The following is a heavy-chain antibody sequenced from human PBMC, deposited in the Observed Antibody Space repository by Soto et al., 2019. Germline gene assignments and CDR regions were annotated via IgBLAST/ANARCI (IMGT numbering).Heavy chain of an antibody. CDR2: ISSSSSTI. D-gene: IGHD3-22*01. CDR1: GFTFSSYS. Sequence: GGSLRLSCAASGFTFSSYSMNWVRQAPGKGLEWVSYISSSSSTIDYADSVKGRFTISRDNAKNSLYLQMNSPRDEDTAVYYCARDAGAGDYYDSSGYYYYYYGMDVWGQGTTVTVSS. V-gene: IGHV3-48*02. J-gene: IGHJ6*02. CDR3: ARDAGAGDYYDSSGYYYYYYGMDV.